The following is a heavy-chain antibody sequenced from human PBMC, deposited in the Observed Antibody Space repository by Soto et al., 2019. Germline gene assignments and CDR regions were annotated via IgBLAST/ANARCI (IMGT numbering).Heavy chain of an antibody. V-gene: IGHV1-2*02. D-gene: IGHD3-22*01. Sequence: GASVKDSCKASGYTLGDFHMHWVRQALGQGLEWMGRIDPYTGDTNYAQRFQGRVTMTRDTSMSTVYMELSSLRSEDTAVYYCARERTYSSGYYHDYWGQGTLVTVSS. J-gene: IGHJ4*02. CDR1: GYTLGDFH. CDR3: ARERTYSSGYYHDY. CDR2: IDPYTGDT.